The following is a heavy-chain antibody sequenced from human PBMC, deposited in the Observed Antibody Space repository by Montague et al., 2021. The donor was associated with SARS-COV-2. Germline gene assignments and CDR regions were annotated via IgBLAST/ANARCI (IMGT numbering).Heavy chain of an antibody. Sequence: SETLSLTCSVSGGSIRTSDYYWGWIRQPPGKGLEWIGTIDYSGYTYYNPPLKSRVTISLDTSKNQFHLRLNSVTAVDTAVYYCVSPSMILVLWGQGTLVTVSS. CDR2: IDYSGYT. J-gene: IGHJ4*02. CDR3: VSPSMILVL. D-gene: IGHD3-22*01. CDR1: GGSIRTSDYY. V-gene: IGHV4-39*01.